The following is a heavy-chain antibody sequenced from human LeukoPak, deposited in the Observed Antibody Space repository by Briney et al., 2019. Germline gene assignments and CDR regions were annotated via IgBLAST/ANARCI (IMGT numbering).Heavy chain of an antibody. CDR2: IIPIFGTA. CDR1: GGTFSSYA. V-gene: IGHV1-69*01. CDR3: ARDYYGSGRGADY. D-gene: IGHD3-10*01. J-gene: IGHJ4*02. Sequence: GSSVKVSCKASGGTFSSYAISWVRQAPGQGLEWMGGIIPIFGTANYAQKFQGRVTITADESTSTAYMELSSLRSGDTAVYYCARDYYGSGRGADYWGQGTLVTVSS.